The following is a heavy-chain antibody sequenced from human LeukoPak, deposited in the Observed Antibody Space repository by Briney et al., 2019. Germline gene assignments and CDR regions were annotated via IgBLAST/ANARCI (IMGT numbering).Heavy chain of an antibody. V-gene: IGHV3-64*01. Sequence: GGSLRLSCAASGFTFSNYAMHWVRQAPGKGLESVSSISSNGGTTYYANSVKGRFTISRDNSKNTLYLQMGNLRPEDMAVYYCARRYYGSGSFFDYWGQGILVTVSS. CDR3: ARRYYGSGSFFDY. CDR2: ISSNGGTT. D-gene: IGHD3-10*01. J-gene: IGHJ4*02. CDR1: GFTFSNYA.